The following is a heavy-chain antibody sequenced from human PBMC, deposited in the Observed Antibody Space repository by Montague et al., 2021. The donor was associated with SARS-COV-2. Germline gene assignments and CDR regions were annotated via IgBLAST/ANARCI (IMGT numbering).Heavy chain of an antibody. Sequence: SLRLSCAASGFTFSSYSMNWVRQAPGKGLEWVSSISSSSYIYYADSVKGRFTISRDNAKNSLYLQMNSLRAEDTAVYYCARGGYYYYGSVAGHNDAFDIWGQETMVTVSS. D-gene: IGHD3-10*01. J-gene: IGHJ3*02. CDR3: ARGGYYYYGSVAGHNDAFDI. CDR2: ISSSSYI. CDR1: GFTFSSYS. V-gene: IGHV3-21*01.